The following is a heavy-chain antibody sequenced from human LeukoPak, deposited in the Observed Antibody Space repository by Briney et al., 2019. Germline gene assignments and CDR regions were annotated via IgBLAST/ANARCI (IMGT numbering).Heavy chain of an antibody. Sequence: SETLSLTCTVSGGSISSGDYSWSWIRQPPGKGLEWIGYIYYSGSTYYNPSLKSRVTISVDTSKNQFSLKLSSVTAADTAVYYCARGPPGDLEDYWGQGTLVIVSS. V-gene: IGHV4-30-4*01. CDR1: GGSISSGDYS. D-gene: IGHD7-27*01. CDR3: ARGPPGDLEDY. CDR2: IYYSGST. J-gene: IGHJ4*02.